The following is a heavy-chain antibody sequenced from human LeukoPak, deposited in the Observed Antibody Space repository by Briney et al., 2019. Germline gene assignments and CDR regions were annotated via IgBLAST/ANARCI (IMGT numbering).Heavy chain of an antibody. CDR3: AKAYYYDSSGYIDY. CDR1: GFIFDDYA. Sequence: GGSLRLSCAGSGFIFDDYAMHWVRQAPGKGLEWVSGIRWNGGSIGYADSVRGRFTTSGDNAKNSLFLQMNSLRGEDTALYYCAKAYYYDSSGYIDYWGQGTLVTVSS. CDR2: IRWNGGSI. J-gene: IGHJ4*02. V-gene: IGHV3-9*01. D-gene: IGHD3-22*01.